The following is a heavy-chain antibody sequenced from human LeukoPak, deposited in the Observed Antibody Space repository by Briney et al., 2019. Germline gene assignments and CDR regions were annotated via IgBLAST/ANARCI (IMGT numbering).Heavy chain of an antibody. CDR1: GGSFSGYY. CDR3: ARGSPLRP. V-gene: IGHV4-59*10. CDR2: IYTSGST. Sequence: SETLSLTCAVYGGSFSGYYWSWIRQPAGKGLEWIGRIYTSGSTNYNPSLKSRVTISVDTSKNQFSLKLSSVTAADTAVYYCARGSPLRPWGQGTLVTVSS. J-gene: IGHJ5*02.